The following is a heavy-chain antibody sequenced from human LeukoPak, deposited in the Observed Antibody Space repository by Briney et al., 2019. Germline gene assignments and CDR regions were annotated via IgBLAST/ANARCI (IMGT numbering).Heavy chain of an antibody. J-gene: IGHJ3*02. CDR3: ASRSGSYSDAFDI. D-gene: IGHD1-26*01. CDR1: GGTFSSYA. Sequence: SVKVSCKASGGTFSSYAISWVRQAPGQGLEWMGGIIPIFGTANYAQKFQGRVTITADESTSTAYMELSSLRSEDTAAYYCASRSGSYSDAFDIWGQGTMVTVSS. CDR2: IIPIFGTA. V-gene: IGHV1-69*13.